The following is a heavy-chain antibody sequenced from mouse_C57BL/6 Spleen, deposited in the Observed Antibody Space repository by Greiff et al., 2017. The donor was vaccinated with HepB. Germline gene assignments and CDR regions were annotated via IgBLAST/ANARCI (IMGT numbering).Heavy chain of an antibody. J-gene: IGHJ3*01. D-gene: IGHD2-4*01. CDR2: ICSDGST. CDR3: ARQEDYDGFDY. CDR1: GFSLTSYG. V-gene: IGHV2-6-1*01. Sequence: QVHVKQSGPGLVAPSQSLSITCTVSGFSLTSYGVHWVRQPPGKGLEWLVVICSDGSTTYNSAPKSRLSISKDNSKSQVFLKKNSLHTDDTAMYYCARQEDYDGFDYWGQGTLVTVSA.